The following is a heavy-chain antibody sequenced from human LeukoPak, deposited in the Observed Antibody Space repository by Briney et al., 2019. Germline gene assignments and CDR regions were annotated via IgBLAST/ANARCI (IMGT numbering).Heavy chain of an antibody. V-gene: IGHV4-30-2*01. CDR3: GGRRAFDI. J-gene: IGHJ3*02. Sequence: SETLSLTCTVSGGSISSGGYYWSWIRQPPGKGLEWIGHIYYTGSTYYNPSLKSRVTISADRSKNQFSLKLTSVTAADTAVYYCGGRRAFDIWGRGTMVTVSS. CDR2: IYYTGST. CDR1: GGSISSGGYY.